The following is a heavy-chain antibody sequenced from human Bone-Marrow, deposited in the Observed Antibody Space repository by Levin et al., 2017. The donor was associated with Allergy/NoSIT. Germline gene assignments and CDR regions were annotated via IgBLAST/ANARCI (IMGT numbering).Heavy chain of an antibody. Sequence: SLRLSCAVSGFAVSGNYMNWVRQAPGKGLEWVSVVYAGGNTYYADSVRGRFTISRDDSKNTVHLQMNSLRPEDTAVYYCATLVAGYWGRGTLVTVSS. V-gene: IGHV3-66*02. D-gene: IGHD3-16*02. CDR1: GFAVSGNY. J-gene: IGHJ4*02. CDR3: ATLVAGY. CDR2: VYAGGNT.